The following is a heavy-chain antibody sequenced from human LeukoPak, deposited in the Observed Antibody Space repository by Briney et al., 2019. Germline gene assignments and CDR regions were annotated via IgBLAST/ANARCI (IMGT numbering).Heavy chain of an antibody. CDR1: GFTFDDYG. V-gene: IGHV3-20*04. CDR2: INWNGGST. Sequence: RPGGSLRLSCAASGFTFDDYGMSRVRQAPGKGLEWVSGINWNGGSTGYADSVRGRFTISRDNAKNSLYLQMNSLRAEDTALYYCAKDVHPLYSSSWVGLDYWGQGTLVTVSS. D-gene: IGHD6-13*01. J-gene: IGHJ4*02. CDR3: AKDVHPLYSSSWVGLDY.